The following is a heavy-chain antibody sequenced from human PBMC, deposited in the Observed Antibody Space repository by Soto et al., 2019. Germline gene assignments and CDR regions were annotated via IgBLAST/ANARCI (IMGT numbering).Heavy chain of an antibody. Sequence: EVQLLESGGGLVQPGGSLRLSCAASRFTFSSYAMSWVRQAPGKGLAWVSVISGSGDSTYYADSVKGRFTISRDNSKNTLYLQMNSLRAEDTAVYYCAKRCSGSDYLNWGQGTLVTVSS. CDR1: RFTFSSYA. CDR3: AKRCSGSDYLN. J-gene: IGHJ4*02. V-gene: IGHV3-23*01. D-gene: IGHD3-10*02. CDR2: ISGSGDST.